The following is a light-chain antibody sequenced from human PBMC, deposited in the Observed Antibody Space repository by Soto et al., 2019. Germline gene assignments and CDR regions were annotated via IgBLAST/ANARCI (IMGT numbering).Light chain of an antibody. V-gene: IGKV3-15*01. J-gene: IGKJ5*01. CDR2: GAS. CDR1: QSVSSN. CDR3: QQYHYWPIT. Sequence: EIVLAQSPGTLSLSPGERATLSCRASQSVSSNLAWYQQKPGQAPRLLIYGASTRATGFPARFSGSGSGTEFTLTISSLQSEDFAVYLCQQYHYWPITFGQGTRLEIK.